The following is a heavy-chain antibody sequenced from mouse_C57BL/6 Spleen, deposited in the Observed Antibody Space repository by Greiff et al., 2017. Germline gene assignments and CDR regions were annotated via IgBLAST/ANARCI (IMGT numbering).Heavy chain of an antibody. CDR1: GYSFTSYY. D-gene: IGHD2-4*01. J-gene: IGHJ1*03. V-gene: IGHV1-66*01. CDR2: FYPGSGNT. Sequence: QVQLQQSGPELVKPGASVKISCKASGYSFTSYYIHWVKQRPGQGLEWIGWFYPGSGNTKYNEKFKGKATLTADTSSSTAYLQHSSLTSEDSAVYYCASPYYDYDGWYFDVWGTGTTVTVSS. CDR3: ASPYYDYDGWYFDV.